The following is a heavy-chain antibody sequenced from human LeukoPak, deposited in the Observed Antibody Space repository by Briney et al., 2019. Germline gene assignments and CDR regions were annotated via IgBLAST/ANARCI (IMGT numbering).Heavy chain of an antibody. D-gene: IGHD3-10*01. CDR1: GGSFSGYY. CDR3: ARENGIYGSGSYYFLNYYYYGMDV. Sequence: SETLSLTCAVYGGSFSGYYWSWIRQPPGKGLEWIGEINHSGSTNYNPSLKSRVTISVDTSKNQFSLKLSSVTAADMAVYYCARENGIYGSGSYYFLNYYYYGMDVWGQGTTVTVSS. V-gene: IGHV4-34*01. J-gene: IGHJ6*02. CDR2: INHSGST.